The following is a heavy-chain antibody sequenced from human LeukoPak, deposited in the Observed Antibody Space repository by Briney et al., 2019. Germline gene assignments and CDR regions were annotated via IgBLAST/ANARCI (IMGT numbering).Heavy chain of an antibody. J-gene: IGHJ4*02. D-gene: IGHD1-26*01. Sequence: ASVKVSCKXSGYTFTSYDINWVRQATGQGLEWMGWMNPNSGNTGYSQKFQGRVTMTRNTSISTAYMELSSLRSEDTAVYYCARGPKWELLYYFDYWGQGTLVTVSS. CDR3: ARGPKWELLYYFDY. CDR1: GYTFTSYD. CDR2: MNPNSGNT. V-gene: IGHV1-8*01.